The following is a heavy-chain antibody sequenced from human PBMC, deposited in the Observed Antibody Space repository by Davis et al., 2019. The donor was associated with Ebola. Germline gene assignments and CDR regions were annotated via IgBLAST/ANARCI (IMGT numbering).Heavy chain of an antibody. CDR1: GDSVSSNTAA. V-gene: IGHV6-1*01. CDR2: TYYRSKWFV. D-gene: IGHD3-22*01. Sequence: SQTLSLTCALPGDSVSSNTAAWNWIRHSPSRGLEWLGRTYYRSKWFVDSAVSVKSRITINPDTSKNHFSLHLSSVTPEETAVYYCARDPPYDQGYDYWGQGTKVTVSS. CDR3: ARDPPYDQGYDY. J-gene: IGHJ4*02.